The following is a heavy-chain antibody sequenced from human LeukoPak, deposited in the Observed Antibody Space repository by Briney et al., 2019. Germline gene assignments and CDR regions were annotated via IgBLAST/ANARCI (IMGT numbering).Heavy chain of an antibody. CDR3: ARVGIAVAGTFDY. Sequence: GGSLRLSCAASGFTFSSYEMNWVRQAPGKGLEWVSYISSSGSTIYYADSVKGRFTISRDNAKNSLYLQMNSLRAEDMAVYYCARVGIAVAGTFDYWGQGTLVTVSS. V-gene: IGHV3-48*03. CDR2: ISSSGSTI. J-gene: IGHJ4*02. D-gene: IGHD6-19*01. CDR1: GFTFSSYE.